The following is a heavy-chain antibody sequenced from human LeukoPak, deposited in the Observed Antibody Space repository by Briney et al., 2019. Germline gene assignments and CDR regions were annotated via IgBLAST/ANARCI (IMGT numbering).Heavy chain of an antibody. Sequence: GGSLRLSCAASGFTFSDYYMSWIRQAPGKGLEWVSYISSSGSTIYYADSVKGRFTISRDNAKNSLYLQMNSLGAEDTAVYYCARDLKRPGITGTPWEGYYYGMDVWGQGTTVTVSS. CDR1: GFTFSDYY. J-gene: IGHJ6*02. CDR2: ISSSGSTI. V-gene: IGHV3-11*01. CDR3: ARDLKRPGITGTPWEGYYYGMDV. D-gene: IGHD1-20*01.